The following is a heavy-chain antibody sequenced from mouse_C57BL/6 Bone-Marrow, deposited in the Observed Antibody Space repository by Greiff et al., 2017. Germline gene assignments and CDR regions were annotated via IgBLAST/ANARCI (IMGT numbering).Heavy chain of an antibody. CDR2: IYPGDGDT. CDR1: GYAFSTYW. J-gene: IGHJ2*01. V-gene: IGHV1-80*01. D-gene: IGHD1-1*01. Sequence: QVQLKESGAELVKPGASVKISCKVSGYAFSTYWMNWVKQRPGKGLAWIGQIYPGDGDTNYNGKFKGKATLTVDKSSSTAYMQLSSLTSEDSAVYFSARDGDYFDDWGQGTTLTVSS. CDR3: ARDGDYFDD.